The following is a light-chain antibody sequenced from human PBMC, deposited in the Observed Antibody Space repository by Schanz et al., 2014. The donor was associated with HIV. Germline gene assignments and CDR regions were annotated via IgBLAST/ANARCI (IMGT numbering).Light chain of an antibody. CDR2: DNS. CDR3: ATWDDSLSGPWV. CDR1: SSNIGADYD. V-gene: IGLV1-40*01. J-gene: IGLJ3*02. Sequence: QSVLAQPPSVSGAPGQSVTISCTGSSSNIGADYDVHWYQLLPGTAPQLLIFDNSNRPSGVPARFSGSKSGTSASLAISGLRSEDEADYYCATWDDSLSGPWVFGGGTKLTVL.